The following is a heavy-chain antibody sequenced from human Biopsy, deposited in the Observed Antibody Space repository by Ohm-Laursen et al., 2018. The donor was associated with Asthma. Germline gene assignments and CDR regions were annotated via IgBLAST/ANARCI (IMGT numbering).Heavy chain of an antibody. CDR2: THHSGNT. J-gene: IGHJ6*02. Sequence: TLSLTCAVYGGSFSSNYWSWIRQTPGKGLEWLGDTHHSGNTNYNPSLSSRLTLSVDTSKNQFSLRLTSMTAADTAVYYCARGSSSRLSQWELLVSGGKRAHSYYGMDVWGQGTTVTVSS. CDR1: GGSFSSNY. V-gene: IGHV4-34*01. D-gene: IGHD1-26*01. CDR3: ARGSSSRLSQWELLVSGGKRAHSYYGMDV.